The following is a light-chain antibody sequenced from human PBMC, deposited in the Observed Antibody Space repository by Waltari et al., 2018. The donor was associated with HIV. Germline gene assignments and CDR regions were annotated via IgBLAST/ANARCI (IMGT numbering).Light chain of an antibody. CDR2: TAS. CDR1: QSVNRL. V-gene: IGKV1-5*03. Sequence: DIKMTQSPSVLSAAIGDRITISCRASQSVNRLVAWYQQKPGKAPKLLIYTASTLARGVPSRFSGRGSGAVFTLTIAGLQPDDFGTYYCQQYETYYPFGQGTSVE. CDR3: QQYETYYP. J-gene: IGKJ2*01.